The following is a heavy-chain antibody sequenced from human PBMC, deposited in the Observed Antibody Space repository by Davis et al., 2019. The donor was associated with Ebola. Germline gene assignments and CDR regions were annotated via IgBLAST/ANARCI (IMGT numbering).Heavy chain of an antibody. CDR1: GFTFSDHY. D-gene: IGHD5-18*01. CDR3: GGTSRDTAFRAFEI. J-gene: IGHJ3*02. CDR2: IRNKANSYTT. Sequence: PGGSLRLSCAASGFTFSDHYMDWVRQAPEQGMEWVARIRNKANSYTTEYAASVKGRFTISRDDSQNSLYLVMNSLKTEDTAVYYCGGTSRDTAFRAFEIWGQGTMVTVSS. V-gene: IGHV3-72*01.